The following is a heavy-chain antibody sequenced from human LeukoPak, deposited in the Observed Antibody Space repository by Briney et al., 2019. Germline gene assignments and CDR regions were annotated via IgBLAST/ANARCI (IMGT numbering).Heavy chain of an antibody. J-gene: IGHJ4*02. D-gene: IGHD3-9*01. CDR3: ARGYYDILTGYPYFDY. V-gene: IGHV4-34*01. CDR2: INHSGST. Sequence: SETLSLTCAVYGGSFSGYYWSWIRQPPGKGLEWIGEINHSGSTNYNPSLKTRVTISVDRSKNQFSLKLSSVTAADTAVYYCARGYYDILTGYPYFDYWGQGTLVTVSS. CDR1: GGSFSGYY.